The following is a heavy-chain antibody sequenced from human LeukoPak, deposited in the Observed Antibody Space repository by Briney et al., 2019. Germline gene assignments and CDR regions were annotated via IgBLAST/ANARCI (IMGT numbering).Heavy chain of an antibody. Sequence: GGSLRLSCAASGFTFSSYSMNWVRQAPGKGLEWVSYISSSSSTIYYADSVKGRFTISRVNAKNSLYLQMNSLRAEDTAVYYCARDNTYYDILTGYQGGDAFDIWGQGTMVTVSS. J-gene: IGHJ3*02. CDR2: ISSSSSTI. CDR3: ARDNTYYDILTGYQGGDAFDI. D-gene: IGHD3-9*01. CDR1: GFTFSSYS. V-gene: IGHV3-48*01.